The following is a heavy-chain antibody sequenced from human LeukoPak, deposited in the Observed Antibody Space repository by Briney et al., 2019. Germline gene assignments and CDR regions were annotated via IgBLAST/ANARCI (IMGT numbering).Heavy chain of an antibody. V-gene: IGHV4-31*03. Sequence: PSQTLSLTCTVSGGSVRSGGYYWTWIRKHPGKGLEWIGYLDYSGSTNYNPSLKSRISISTDTSKNQISLKLTSLTAADTAEYYCATQRDGYYNDAFDMWGQGTLVIVSS. J-gene: IGHJ3*02. CDR2: LDYSGST. D-gene: IGHD5-24*01. CDR1: GGSVRSGGYY. CDR3: ATQRDGYYNDAFDM.